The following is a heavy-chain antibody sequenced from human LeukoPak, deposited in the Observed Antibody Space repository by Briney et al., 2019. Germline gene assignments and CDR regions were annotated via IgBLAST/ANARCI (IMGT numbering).Heavy chain of an antibody. V-gene: IGHV3-7*01. CDR2: IKEDGSEK. Sequence: GGSLRLSCAASGFTFSGYWMSWVRQAPGKGLECVANIKEDGSEKYYVDSVKGRFTISRDNAENSLFLQMNSQRAEDTAVYYCGRGHYGDYAWGQGTLVIVSS. CDR3: GRGHYGDYA. J-gene: IGHJ5*02. D-gene: IGHD4-17*01. CDR1: GFTFSGYW.